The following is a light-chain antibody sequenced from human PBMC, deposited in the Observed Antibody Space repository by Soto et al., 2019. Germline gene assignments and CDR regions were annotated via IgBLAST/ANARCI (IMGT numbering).Light chain of an antibody. CDR3: QQYNNWPIT. J-gene: IGKJ5*01. CDR1: QSVSSSY. V-gene: IGKV3-15*01. CDR2: GAS. Sequence: ESLLTQAPGTRALSPGGRAPLSCRGSQSVSSSYLAWYQQKPGQAPRLLIYGASTRATGIPARFSGSGSGTEFTLTISSLQSEDFAVYYCQQYNNWPITFGQGTRLEIK.